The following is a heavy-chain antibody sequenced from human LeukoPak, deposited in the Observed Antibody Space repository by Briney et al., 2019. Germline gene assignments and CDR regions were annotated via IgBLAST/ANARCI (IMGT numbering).Heavy chain of an antibody. V-gene: IGHV1-18*01. Sequence: ASVKVSCKASGYTFTSYGITWVRQAPGQGLEWMGCISAYNGNTNYAQRLQGRITMTTDRSTSTAYMELRSLRSDDTAVYYCARGPIIDIAIVPAADEYYYMDVWGKGTTVTVSS. CDR2: ISAYNGNT. J-gene: IGHJ6*03. D-gene: IGHD2-2*01. CDR3: ARGPIIDIAIVPAADEYYYMDV. CDR1: GYTFTSYG.